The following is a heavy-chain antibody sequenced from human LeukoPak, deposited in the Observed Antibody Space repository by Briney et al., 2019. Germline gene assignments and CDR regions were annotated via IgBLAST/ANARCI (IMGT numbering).Heavy chain of an antibody. Sequence: SVKVSCKASGYTFTSYYMHWVRQAPGQGLEWMGGIIPIFGTANYAQKFQGRVTITADESTSTAYMELSSLRSEDTAVYYCARYSSSWTYYYYYGMDVWGQGTTVTVSS. CDR2: IIPIFGTA. CDR3: ARYSSSWTYYYYYGMDV. D-gene: IGHD6-13*01. V-gene: IGHV1-69*13. J-gene: IGHJ6*02. CDR1: GYTFTSYY.